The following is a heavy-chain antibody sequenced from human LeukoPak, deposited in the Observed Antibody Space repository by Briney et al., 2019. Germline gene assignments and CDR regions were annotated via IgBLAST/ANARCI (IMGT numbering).Heavy chain of an antibody. CDR1: GFTFSSYE. Sequence: GGSLRLSCAASGFTFSSYEMNWVRQAPGKGLEWVSYISSSGSTIYHADSVKGRFTISRDNAKNSLYLQMNSLRAEDTAVYYCARDGAPPGDYWGQGTLVTVSS. J-gene: IGHJ4*02. CDR2: ISSSGSTI. D-gene: IGHD6-6*01. V-gene: IGHV3-48*03. CDR3: ARDGAPPGDY.